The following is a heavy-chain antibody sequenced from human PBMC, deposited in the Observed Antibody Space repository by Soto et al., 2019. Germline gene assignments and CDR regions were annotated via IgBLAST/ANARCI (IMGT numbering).Heavy chain of an antibody. CDR2: IYYSGST. Sequence: SETLSLTCPVSGGSVSSGSYYWSWILQPPGKGLEWIGYIYYSGSTNYNASLKSRVTISVDTSKNQCSLKLSSVTAADTAVYYCARSEGIQLWPRMGVWGQGTTVTVSS. J-gene: IGHJ6*02. CDR3: ARSEGIQLWPRMGV. CDR1: GGSVSSGSYY. V-gene: IGHV4-61*01. D-gene: IGHD5-18*01.